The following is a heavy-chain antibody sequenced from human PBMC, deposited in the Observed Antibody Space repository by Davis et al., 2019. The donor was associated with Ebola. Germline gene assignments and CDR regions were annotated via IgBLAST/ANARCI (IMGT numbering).Heavy chain of an antibody. Sequence: MPSETLSLTCTVSGGSVSSGSYYWSWIRQPPGKGLEWIGYIYYSGSTNYNPSLKSRVTISVDTSKNQFSLKLSSVTAADTAVYYCARGHRVMITFGGVIVENWFDPWGQGTLVTVSS. CDR2: IYYSGST. V-gene: IGHV4-61*01. D-gene: IGHD3-16*02. CDR3: ARGHRVMITFGGVIVENWFDP. CDR1: GGSVSSGSYY. J-gene: IGHJ5*02.